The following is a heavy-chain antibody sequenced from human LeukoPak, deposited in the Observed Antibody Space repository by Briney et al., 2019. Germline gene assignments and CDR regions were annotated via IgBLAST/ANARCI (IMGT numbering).Heavy chain of an antibody. CDR2: IYYSGST. V-gene: IGHV4-39*01. CDR1: GGSISSSSYY. D-gene: IGHD3-10*01. CDR3: ARHGAGPYGSGSYCSSRFDP. Sequence: PSETLSLTCTVSGGSISSSSYYWGWIRQPPGKGLEWIGSIYYSGSTYYNPSLKSRVTISVDTTKNQFSLKLSSVTAADTAVYYCARHGAGPYGSGSYCSSRFDPWGQGTLVTVSS. J-gene: IGHJ5*02.